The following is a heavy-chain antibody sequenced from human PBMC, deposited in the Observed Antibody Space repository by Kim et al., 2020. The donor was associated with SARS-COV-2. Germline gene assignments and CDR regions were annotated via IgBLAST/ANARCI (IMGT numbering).Heavy chain of an antibody. D-gene: IGHD3-22*01. V-gene: IGHV4-39*01. Sequence: SETLSLTCTVSGGSISSSSYYWGWIRQPPGKGLEWIGSIYYSGSTYYNPSLKSRVTISVDTSKNQFSLKLSSVTAADTAVYYCARRGIYYDSSGYYLDQIDYWGQGTLVTVSS. CDR2: IYYSGST. CDR1: GGSISSSSYY. J-gene: IGHJ4*02. CDR3: ARRGIYYDSSGYYLDQIDY.